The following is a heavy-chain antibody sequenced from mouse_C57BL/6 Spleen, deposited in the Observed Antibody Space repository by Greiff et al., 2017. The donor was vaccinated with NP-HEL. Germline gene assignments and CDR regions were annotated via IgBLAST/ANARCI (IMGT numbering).Heavy chain of an antibody. Sequence: EVQLQHSGPELVKPGASVKMSCKASGYTFTDYNMHWVKQSHGKSLEWIGYINPNNGGTSYNQKFKGKATLTVNKSSSTAYMELRSLTSEDSAVYYCARDYYGYDGYYFDYWGQGTTLTVAS. CDR1: GYTFTDYN. D-gene: IGHD2-2*01. CDR3: ARDYYGYDGYYFDY. J-gene: IGHJ2*01. V-gene: IGHV1-22*01. CDR2: INPNNGGT.